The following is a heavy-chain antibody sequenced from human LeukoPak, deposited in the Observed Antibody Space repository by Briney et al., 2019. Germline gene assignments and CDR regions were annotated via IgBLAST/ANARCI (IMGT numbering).Heavy chain of an antibody. D-gene: IGHD3-22*01. J-gene: IGHJ4*02. CDR3: ARDYHDSSGYGQHCDY. CDR2: ISYHGSDK. V-gene: IGHV3-30*01. Sequence: GGPLRLSCAASGFTFSSYAMHWVRQAPGKGLEWVAVISYHGSDKYYADSVKGRFTISRDNSGNTLYLEMISLRDEDTAVYYRARDYHDSSGYGQHCDYWGQGTLVTVSS. CDR1: GFTFSSYA.